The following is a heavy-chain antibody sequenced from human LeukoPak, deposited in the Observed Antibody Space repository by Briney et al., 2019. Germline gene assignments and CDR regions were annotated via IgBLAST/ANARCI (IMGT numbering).Heavy chain of an antibody. CDR2: IYYSGST. Sequence: SETLSLTCTVSGGSISSYYWSWIRQPPGKGLEWIGYIYYSGSTNYNPSLKSRVTISVDTSKNQFSLKLTSVTAADTAVYYCARKGYYDSKDFDYWGQGTLVTVSS. J-gene: IGHJ4*02. CDR1: GGSISSYY. D-gene: IGHD3-22*01. CDR3: ARKGYYDSKDFDY. V-gene: IGHV4-59*12.